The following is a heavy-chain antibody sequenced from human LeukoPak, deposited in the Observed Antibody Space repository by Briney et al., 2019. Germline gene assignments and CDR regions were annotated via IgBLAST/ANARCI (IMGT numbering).Heavy chain of an antibody. CDR3: AGRGDGNLYYFDH. J-gene: IGHJ4*02. V-gene: IGHV3-21*01. CDR1: GFTFSTYY. D-gene: IGHD5-24*01. Sequence: GGSLRLSCAASGFTFSTYYMNWVRQAPGKGLEWVSFITGSSSYIYYTDSVKGRFTISRDNAKNSLYLQMNSLRPEDTAVYYCAGRGDGNLYYFDHWGQGTLVTASS. CDR2: ITGSSSYI.